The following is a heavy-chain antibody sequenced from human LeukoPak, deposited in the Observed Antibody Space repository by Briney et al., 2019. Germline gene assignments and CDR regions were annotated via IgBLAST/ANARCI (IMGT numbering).Heavy chain of an antibody. CDR2: ISYDGSNK. J-gene: IGHJ6*02. CDR1: GFTFSSYG. V-gene: IGHV3-30*03. CDR3: ARAKRRDISHLWGGGFYYYYGMDV. Sequence: GGSLRLSCAASGFTFSSYGMHWVRQAPGKGLEWVAVISYDGSNKYYADSVKGRFTISRDNSKNTLYLQMNSLRAEDTAVYYCARAKRRDISHLWGGGFYYYYGMDVWGQGTTVTVSS. D-gene: IGHD2-15*01.